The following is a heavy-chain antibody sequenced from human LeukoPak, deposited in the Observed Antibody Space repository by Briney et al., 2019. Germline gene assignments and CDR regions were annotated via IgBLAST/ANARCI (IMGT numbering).Heavy chain of an antibody. CDR1: GYSFTNYW. Sequence: GESLKISCKGSGYSFTNYWIGWVRQMPGKGLEWMGIIYPGDSDTRYSPSFQGQVTISADKSIRIAYLQWTSLKASGTAMYYCARLDGSGSYPPYFDYWGQGTLVTVSS. CDR3: ARLDGSGSYPPYFDY. J-gene: IGHJ4*02. CDR2: IYPGDSDT. V-gene: IGHV5-51*01. D-gene: IGHD1-26*01.